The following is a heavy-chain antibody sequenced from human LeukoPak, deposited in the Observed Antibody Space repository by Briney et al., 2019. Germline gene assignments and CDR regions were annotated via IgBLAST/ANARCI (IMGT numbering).Heavy chain of an antibody. CDR2: ISAYNGNT. CDR3: ARDDPTISSSHY. Sequence: ASVKVSCKASGYTFTSYGISWVRQAPGQGLEWMGWISAYNGNTNYAQKLQGRVTMTRDMSTSTVYMELSSLRSEDTAVYYCARDDPTISSSHYWGQGTLVTVSS. CDR1: GYTFTSYG. V-gene: IGHV1-18*01. D-gene: IGHD1-1*01. J-gene: IGHJ4*02.